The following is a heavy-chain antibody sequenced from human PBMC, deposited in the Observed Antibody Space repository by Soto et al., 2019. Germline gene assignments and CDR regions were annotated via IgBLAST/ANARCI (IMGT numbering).Heavy chain of an antibody. CDR2: IMPVFRTP. J-gene: IGHJ6*02. CDR3: ARDNDRPQLGGNYYYILDV. Sequence: QVQLEQSGAEVKKPGSSVKVSCKASGGTFRTAAISWVRQAPGQGLEWMGGIMPVFRTPDYAQKFQGRVTITADEATNTADMELSGLRSDDTAVYYCARDNDRPQLGGNYYYILDVWGQWTTITVSS. CDR1: GGTFRTAA. V-gene: IGHV1-69*12. D-gene: IGHD2-8*01.